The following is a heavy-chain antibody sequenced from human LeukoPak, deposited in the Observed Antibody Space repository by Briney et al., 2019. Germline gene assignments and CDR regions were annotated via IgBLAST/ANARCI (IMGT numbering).Heavy chain of an antibody. CDR1: GFSFSDYY. V-gene: IGHV3-11*05. Sequence: PGGSLRLSCAASGFSFSDYYMSWIRQAPGKGLEWISYISTSSSYTNSADSVKGRFTISGDNAKNSLYLQMNSLRLEDTAMYYCARGGSSLDYWGQGILVTVSS. CDR2: ISTSSSYT. D-gene: IGHD6-13*01. J-gene: IGHJ4*02. CDR3: ARGGSSLDY.